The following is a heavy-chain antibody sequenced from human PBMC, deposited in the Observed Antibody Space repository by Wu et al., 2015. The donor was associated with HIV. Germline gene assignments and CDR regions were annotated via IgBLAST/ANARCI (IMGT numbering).Heavy chain of an antibody. Sequence: QVQLVQSGAEVKKPGSSVRVSCQASGGTFSSFSISWVRQAPGQGLEWMGGIIPMFDTATYAQTFQGRVTITADESTSTAYLQLSSLRSEDTAVYYCARVGGSSWYREFDLWGQGDNGHRLF. CDR3: ARVGGSSWYREFDL. J-gene: IGHJ3*01. D-gene: IGHD6-13*01. CDR1: GGTFSSFS. CDR2: IIPMFDTA. V-gene: IGHV1-69*12.